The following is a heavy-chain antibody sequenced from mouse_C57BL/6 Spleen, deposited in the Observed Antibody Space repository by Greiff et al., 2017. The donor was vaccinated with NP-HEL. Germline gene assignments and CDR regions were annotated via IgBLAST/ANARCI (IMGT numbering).Heavy chain of an antibody. D-gene: IGHD3-3*01. V-gene: IGHV5-4*01. CDR3: AREGGTGFDY. CDR2: ISDGGSYT. J-gene: IGHJ2*01. Sequence: EVQLVESGGGLVKPGGSLKLSCAASGFTFTSYAMSWVRQTPEKRLEWVATISDGGSYTYYPDNVKGRSTITRDNTKNNLDKQMSHLKSEDAARDDCAREGGTGFDYWGQGTTLTVSS. CDR1: GFTFTSYA.